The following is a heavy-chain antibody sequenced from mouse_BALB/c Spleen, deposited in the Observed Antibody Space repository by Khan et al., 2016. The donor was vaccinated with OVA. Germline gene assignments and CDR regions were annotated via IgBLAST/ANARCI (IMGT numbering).Heavy chain of an antibody. CDR3: TRDDYFVGDAMDY. Sequence: QVQLKQSGPDLVKPGASLRISCTASGYTFTTYYIHWVKQRPGQGLQWIGWIYPGSVNTQYNEPFKSKVTLTADKSSSTAYMQLSRLTSEDSADYICTRDDYFVGDAMDYWGQGTSVTVSS. J-gene: IGHJ4*01. CDR1: GYTFTTYY. CDR2: IYPGSVNT. D-gene: IGHD2-4*01. V-gene: IGHV1S56*01.